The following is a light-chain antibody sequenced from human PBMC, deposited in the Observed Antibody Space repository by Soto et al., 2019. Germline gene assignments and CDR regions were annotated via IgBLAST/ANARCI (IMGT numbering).Light chain of an antibody. J-gene: IGKJ4*01. CDR1: QSVRSSH. V-gene: IGKV3-20*01. Sequence: EIVLTQSPGTLTLSRGDRATLSCRASQSVRSSHLAWYQQKPGQAPRLLIYGASSRATGIPDRFSGSGSGTDFTLTISRLEPEDFAMYFCQQYGSSPLTFGGGTKVDIK. CDR2: GAS. CDR3: QQYGSSPLT.